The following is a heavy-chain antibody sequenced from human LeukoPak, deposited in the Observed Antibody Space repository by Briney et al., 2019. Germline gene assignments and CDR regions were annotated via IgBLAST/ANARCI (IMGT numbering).Heavy chain of an antibody. J-gene: IGHJ4*02. Sequence: PGGSLRLSCAASGFTFSSYAMHWVRQAPGKGLEWVAVTSYDGSKKYYADSVKGRFTISRDNSKNTLYLQMNSLRAEDTAVYYCARENYGDLYFDYWGQGTLVTVSS. CDR3: ARENYGDLYFDY. D-gene: IGHD4-17*01. V-gene: IGHV3-30-3*01. CDR1: GFTFSSYA. CDR2: TSYDGSKK.